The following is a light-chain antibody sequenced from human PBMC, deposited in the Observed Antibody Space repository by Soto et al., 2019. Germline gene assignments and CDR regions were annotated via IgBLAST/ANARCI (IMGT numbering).Light chain of an antibody. CDR3: QQYGDWPLT. CDR2: ATS. J-gene: IGKJ4*01. Sequence: EIVLTQSPGTLSLSPGERATLSCRASQSVGSNYLAWHQQKPGQAPRLLIFATSTRATGVPARFSGSGSGTEFTLTISSLQSEDFAVYYCQQYGDWPLTFGGGAKVEIE. V-gene: IGKV3-15*01. CDR1: QSVGSN.